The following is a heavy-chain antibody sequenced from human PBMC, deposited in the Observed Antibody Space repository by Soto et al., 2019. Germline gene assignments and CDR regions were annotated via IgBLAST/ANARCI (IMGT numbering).Heavy chain of an antibody. CDR2: ISAYNGNT. V-gene: IGHV1-18*01. J-gene: IGHJ4*02. CDR3: ARALIVVVPAAMRGAAAVMTFDD. CDR1: GYTFTSYG. D-gene: IGHD2-2*01. Sequence: ASVKVSCKASGYTFTSYGISWVRQAPGQGLEWMGWISAYNGNTNYAQKLQGRVTMTTDTSTSTAYMELRSLRSDDTAVYYCARALIVVVPAAMRGAAAVMTFDDWGQGTLVTVSS.